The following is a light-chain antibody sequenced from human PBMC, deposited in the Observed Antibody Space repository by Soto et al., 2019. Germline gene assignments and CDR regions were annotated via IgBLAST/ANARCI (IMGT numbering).Light chain of an antibody. CDR1: SSDVGGYDY. CDR3: SSHTSGSTRV. CDR2: EVT. J-gene: IGLJ1*01. V-gene: IGLV2-14*01. Sequence: QSVLTQSASVSGSPGQSIAISCTGTSSDVGGYDYVSWYQQHPDKAPKLMIYEVTKRPSGVSNRFSGSKSGNTASLTISGLQPEDEADYYCSSHTSGSTRVFGSGTKLTVL.